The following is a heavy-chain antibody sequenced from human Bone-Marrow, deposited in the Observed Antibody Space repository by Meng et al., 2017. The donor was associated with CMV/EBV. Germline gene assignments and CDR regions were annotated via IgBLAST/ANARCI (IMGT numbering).Heavy chain of an antibody. Sequence: GESLKISCKGSGYSFTSYWIGWVRQMPGKGLEWMGIIYPGDSDTRYSPSFQGQVTISADKSISTAYLQWSSLKASDTAMYYCARLPYYDFWSGYLADYYGMDGWGQGTTVTVSS. J-gene: IGHJ6*02. CDR2: IYPGDSDT. CDR1: GYSFTSYW. CDR3: ARLPYYDFWSGYLADYYGMDG. D-gene: IGHD3-3*01. V-gene: IGHV5-51*01.